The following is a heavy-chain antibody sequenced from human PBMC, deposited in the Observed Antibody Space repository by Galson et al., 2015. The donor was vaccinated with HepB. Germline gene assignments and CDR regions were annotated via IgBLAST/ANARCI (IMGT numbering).Heavy chain of an antibody. J-gene: IGHJ5*02. V-gene: IGHV7-4-1*02. D-gene: IGHD4-23*01. Sequence: QSGAEVKKPGESLRISCKASGYTFTNYAVNWVRQAPGQGLEWMGWINTNTGNPTYAQGFTGRFVFSLDTSVSTAYLQISSLKAEDTAVYYCAREVTAYPYNWFDPWGQGTLVTVSS. CDR2: INTNTGNP. CDR3: AREVTAYPYNWFDP. CDR1: GYTFTNYA.